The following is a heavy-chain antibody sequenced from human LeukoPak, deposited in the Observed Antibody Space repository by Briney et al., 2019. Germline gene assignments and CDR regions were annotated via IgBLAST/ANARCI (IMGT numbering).Heavy chain of an antibody. CDR3: ARHSQTWIQLWNYWYFDL. Sequence: KPSETLSLTCTVSGGSISSSSYYWGWIRQPPGKGLEWIGSIYYSGSTYYNPSLKSRVTISVDTSKNQFSLKLSSVTAADTAVYYCARHSQTWIQLWNYWYFDLWGRGTLVTVSS. V-gene: IGHV4-39*01. J-gene: IGHJ2*01. CDR1: GGSISSSSYY. CDR2: IYYSGST. D-gene: IGHD5-18*01.